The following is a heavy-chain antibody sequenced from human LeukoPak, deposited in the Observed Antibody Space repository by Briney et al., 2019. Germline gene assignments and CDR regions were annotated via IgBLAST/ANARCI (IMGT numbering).Heavy chain of an antibody. V-gene: IGHV1-18*01. CDR2: ISAYNGNT. Sequence: ASVKVSCKASGYTFTSYGISWVRQAPGQGLEWMGWISAYNGNTNYAQKLQGRVTMTTDTSTSTAYMELRSLRFDDTAVYYCARGFYYDSSGYPPDYWGQGTLVTVSS. CDR3: ARGFYYDSSGYPPDY. J-gene: IGHJ4*02. CDR1: GYTFTSYG. D-gene: IGHD3-22*01.